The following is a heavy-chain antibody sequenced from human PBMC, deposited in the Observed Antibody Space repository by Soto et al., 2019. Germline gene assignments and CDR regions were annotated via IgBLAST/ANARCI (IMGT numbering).Heavy chain of an antibody. V-gene: IGHV6-1*01. CDR3: AGEENSSWYASGSADDMEI. D-gene: IGHD6-13*01. Sequence: KQSQTLSLNCAIYGDSVSSNSAAWNWIRQSPSRGLAWLGRTYYRSQWYNDYAVSVKSRITINPDTSKNQFSLHLNSVTPEDTAVYYCAGEENSSWYASGSADDMEILCKGTTVTVSS. CDR1: GDSVSSNSAA. J-gene: IGHJ6*03. CDR2: TYYRSQWYN.